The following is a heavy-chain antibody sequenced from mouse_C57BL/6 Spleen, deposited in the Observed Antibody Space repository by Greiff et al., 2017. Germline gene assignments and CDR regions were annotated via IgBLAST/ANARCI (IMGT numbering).Heavy chain of an antibody. CDR3: ARDGSSYAMDY. Sequence: EVQLQESEGGLVQPGSSMKLSCTASGFTFSDYYMAWVRQVPEKGLEWVANINYDGSSTYYLDSLKSRFIISRDNAKNILYLQMSSLKSEDTATYYCARDGSSYAMDYWGQGTSVTVSS. D-gene: IGHD1-1*01. CDR2: INYDGSST. CDR1: GFTFSDYY. J-gene: IGHJ4*01. V-gene: IGHV5-16*01.